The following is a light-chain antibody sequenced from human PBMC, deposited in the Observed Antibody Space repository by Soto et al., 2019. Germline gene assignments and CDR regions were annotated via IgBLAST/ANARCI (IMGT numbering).Light chain of an antibody. CDR1: QSIDSW. CDR3: QQYRSYRT. CDR2: KAS. J-gene: IGKJ1*01. Sequence: DIQMTQSPSTLSASVGDRVTITCRASQSIDSWLAWYQQKPGKAPKLLIYKASSLESGVPSRFSGSGSGTEFTLTISRLQPDDFATYYCQQYRSYRTFGQGTKVEIK. V-gene: IGKV1-5*03.